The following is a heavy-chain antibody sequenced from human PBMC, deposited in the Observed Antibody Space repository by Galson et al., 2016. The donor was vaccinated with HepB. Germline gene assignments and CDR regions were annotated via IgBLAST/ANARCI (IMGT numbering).Heavy chain of an antibody. D-gene: IGHD6-19*01. CDR2: PFSDGDT. CDR1: GTTVSRNH. Sequence: SLRLSCAASGTTVSRNHMSWVRQAPGKGLEWVSTPFSDGDTSYTDSVKGRFTISRDNPKNTLYLQMNSLRVDDTAVYYCARDYSSGWFDGSWFDPWGQGTLVTVSS. V-gene: IGHV3-53*01. CDR3: ARDYSSGWFDGSWFDP. J-gene: IGHJ5*02.